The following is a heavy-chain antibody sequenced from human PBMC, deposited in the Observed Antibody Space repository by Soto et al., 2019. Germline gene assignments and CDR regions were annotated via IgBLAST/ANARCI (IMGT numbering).Heavy chain of an antibody. V-gene: IGHV4-39*01. Sequence: QLQLQESGPGLVKPSETLSLTCTVSGGSLSNSNYYWGWIRQPPGKGVEWIGSTYYSGSTYYTLSLMRRDPSTVDTTKNQCSVVVSSVTAADTAVYYWAVGVYTVTPVDSWGQGTLVIVSS. CDR3: AVGVYTVTPVDS. J-gene: IGHJ4*02. CDR2: TYYSGST. CDR1: GGSLSNSNYY. D-gene: IGHD4-17*01.